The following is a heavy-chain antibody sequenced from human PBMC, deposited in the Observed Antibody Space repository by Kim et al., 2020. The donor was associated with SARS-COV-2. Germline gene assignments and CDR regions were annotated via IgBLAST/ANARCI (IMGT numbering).Heavy chain of an antibody. V-gene: IGHV1-69*01. J-gene: IGHJ4*02. Sequence: KCQGRVTITADESTSTAYMELSSLRSEDTAVYYCARGYYYGSGKLGTFDYWGQGTLVTVSS. CDR3: ARGYYYGSGKLGTFDY. D-gene: IGHD3-10*01.